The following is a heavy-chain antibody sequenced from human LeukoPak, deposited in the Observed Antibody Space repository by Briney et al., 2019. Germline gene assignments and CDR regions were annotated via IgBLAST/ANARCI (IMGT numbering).Heavy chain of an antibody. V-gene: IGHV3-48*01. J-gene: IGHJ6*03. CDR2: ISSTSSTI. CDR3: ARGLEGRWLQTEYYYYYYMDV. D-gene: IGHD5-24*01. Sequence: GGSLRLSCAASGFTFSTYSMNWVRQAPGKGLEWVSYISSTSSTISYADSVKGRFTISRDNAKNSLYLQMNSLRAEDTAVYYCARGLEGRWLQTEYYYYYYMDVWGKGTTVTVSS. CDR1: GFTFSTYS.